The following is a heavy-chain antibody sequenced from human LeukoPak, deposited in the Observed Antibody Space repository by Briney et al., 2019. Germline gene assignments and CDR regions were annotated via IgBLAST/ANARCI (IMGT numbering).Heavy chain of an antibody. Sequence: PSETLSLTCNVSGGSITSHSWNWIRQSPGKGLEWIGYSYYSGTTNYSPSLKSRVTISLDTSKNQISLKLTSVTAADTAVYYCARQKTRMATISNSPNPFDYWGQGTLVTVSS. CDR2: SYYSGTT. V-gene: IGHV4-59*11. CDR3: ARQKTRMATISNSPNPFDY. D-gene: IGHD5-24*01. J-gene: IGHJ4*02. CDR1: GGSITSHS.